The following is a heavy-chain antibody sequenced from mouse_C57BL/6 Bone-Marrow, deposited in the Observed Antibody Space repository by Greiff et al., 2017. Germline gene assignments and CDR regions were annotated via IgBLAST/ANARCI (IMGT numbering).Heavy chain of an antibody. CDR2: IYPSDSET. V-gene: IGHV1-61*01. Sequence: QVQLQQPGAELVRPGSSVKLSCKASGYTFTSYWMDWVKQRPGQGLDWIGNIYPSDSETHYNQKFKNKATLTVDKSSSTAYMQLSSLTSEDSAVYYCARIGYYGSSYNFDYWGQGTTLTVSA. CDR3: ARIGYYGSSYNFDY. J-gene: IGHJ2*01. D-gene: IGHD1-1*01. CDR1: GYTFTSYW.